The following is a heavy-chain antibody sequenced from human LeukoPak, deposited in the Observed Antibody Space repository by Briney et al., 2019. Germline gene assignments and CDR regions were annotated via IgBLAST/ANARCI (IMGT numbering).Heavy chain of an antibody. CDR1: GFTFSSYG. CDR3: AKAAAPLEDYMDV. J-gene: IGHJ6*03. V-gene: IGHV3-30*02. CDR2: IRYDGSNK. Sequence: PGGSLRLSCAASGFTFSSYGMHWVRQAPGKGLEWVAFIRYDGSNKYYADSVKGRFTISRDNSKNTLYLQMNSLRAEDTAVYYCAKAAAPLEDYMDVWGKGTTVTVSS. D-gene: IGHD3-3*01.